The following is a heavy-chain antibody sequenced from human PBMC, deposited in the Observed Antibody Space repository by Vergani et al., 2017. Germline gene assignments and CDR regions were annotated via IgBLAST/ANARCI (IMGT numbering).Heavy chain of an antibody. D-gene: IGHD2-2*01. CDR2: ISYDGSKK. J-gene: IGHJ6*02. V-gene: IGHV3-30-3*01. Sequence: VQLVESGGGVVQPGRSLRLSCAASGFTFSSYAMHWVRQAPGKGLEWVAVISYDGSKKYYADSVKGRFTISRDNSKNSLYLQMNSLRAEDTAVYYCARGFHCSSTSGYAKPVYYYYYGMDVWGQGTTVTVSS. CDR3: ARGFHCSSTSGYAKPVYYYYYGMDV. CDR1: GFTFSSYA.